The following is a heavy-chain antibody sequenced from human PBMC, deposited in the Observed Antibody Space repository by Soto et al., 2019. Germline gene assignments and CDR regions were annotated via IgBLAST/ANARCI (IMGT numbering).Heavy chain of an antibody. CDR1: GGTFSSYT. V-gene: IGHV1-69*02. CDR3: ARYHCSGCSCYLGFDY. Sequence: QVQLVQSGAEVKKPGSSVKVSCKASGGTFSSYTISWVRQAPGQGLEWMGRIIPILGIANYAQKFQGRVTITADKSTSTADRELSSLRSEDTAVYYCARYHCSGCSCYLGFDYWGQGTLVTVSS. D-gene: IGHD2-15*01. CDR2: IIPILGIA. J-gene: IGHJ4*02.